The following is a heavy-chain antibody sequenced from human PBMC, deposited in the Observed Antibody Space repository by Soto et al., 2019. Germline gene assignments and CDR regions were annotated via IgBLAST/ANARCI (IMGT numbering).Heavy chain of an antibody. V-gene: IGHV3-15*01. Sequence: GGSLRLSCAASGFTFSNAWMSWVRQGPGKGLEWVGRIKSKTSGGTTDYAAPVIGRFTISRDDSKNTLYLQLNSLKTEDTAVYYCTTDDPINRSWGQGTLVTVAS. CDR3: TTDDPINRS. CDR2: IKSKTSGGTT. CDR1: GFTFSNAW. J-gene: IGHJ5*02.